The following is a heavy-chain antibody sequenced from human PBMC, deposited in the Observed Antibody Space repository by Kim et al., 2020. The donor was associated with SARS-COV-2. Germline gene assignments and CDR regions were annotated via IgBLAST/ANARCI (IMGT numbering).Heavy chain of an antibody. D-gene: IGHD3-10*01. CDR1: GASIRNSDYY. Sequence: SETLSLTCTVAGASIRNSDYYWGWIRQPPGKGLEWIGSIYYAGSTYYNPSLKSRVTMSVDTSKNQFSLKLSSVTAADTAVYYCVVRGVNRVTRNWFDPWGQGTLVTVSS. CDR3: VVRGVNRVTRNWFDP. V-gene: IGHV4-39*01. J-gene: IGHJ5*02. CDR2: IYYAGST.